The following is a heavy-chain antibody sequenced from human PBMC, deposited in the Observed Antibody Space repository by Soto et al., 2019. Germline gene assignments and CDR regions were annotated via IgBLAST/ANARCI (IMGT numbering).Heavy chain of an antibody. CDR3: AKAGYCSSTSCSALNYYYGMDV. D-gene: IGHD2-2*03. J-gene: IGHJ6*02. Sequence: PGGSLRLSCAASGFTFSSYAMSWVRQAPGKGLEWVSAISGSGGSTYYADSVKGRFTISRDNSKNTLYLQMNSLRAEDTAVYYCAKAGYCSSTSCSALNYYYGMDVWGQGTTVTVS. V-gene: IGHV3-23*01. CDR2: ISGSGGST. CDR1: GFTFSSYA.